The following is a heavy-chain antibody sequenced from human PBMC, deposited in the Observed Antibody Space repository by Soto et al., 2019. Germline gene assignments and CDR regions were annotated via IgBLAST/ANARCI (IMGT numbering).Heavy chain of an antibody. V-gene: IGHV3-23*01. CDR1: GFTFSSYA. CDR2: ISGSGGST. D-gene: IGHD6-19*01. J-gene: IGHJ4*02. Sequence: PGGSLRLSCAASGFTFSSYAMSWVRQAPGKGLEWVSAISGSGGSTYYADSVKGRFTISRDNSKNTPYLQMNSLRAEDTAVYYCAKDRSPRYSSGWYSFFDYWGQGTLVTVSS. CDR3: AKDRSPRYSSGWYSFFDY.